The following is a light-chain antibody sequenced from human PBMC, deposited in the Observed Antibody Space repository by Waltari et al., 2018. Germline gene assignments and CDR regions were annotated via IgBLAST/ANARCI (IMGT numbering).Light chain of an antibody. J-gene: IGKJ4*01. Sequence: DIQLTQSPSTLSSSVEARVTITCRASQSISSWLAWYQQKPGKAPKLLIYKASSLESGVPSRFSGSGSGTEFTLTISSLQPDDFATYYCQQYNSYPRSTFGGGTRVEIK. CDR1: QSISSW. CDR2: KAS. V-gene: IGKV1-5*03. CDR3: QQYNSYPRST.